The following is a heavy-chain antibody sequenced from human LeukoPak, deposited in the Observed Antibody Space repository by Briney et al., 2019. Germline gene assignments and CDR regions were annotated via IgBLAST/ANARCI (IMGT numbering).Heavy chain of an antibody. D-gene: IGHD3-22*01. V-gene: IGHV5-51*01. CDR1: GNSFTSYW. Sequence: GESLKFSCKGSGNSFTSYWIGWVRAMPGKVLEWMGIIYPGDSDTRYSPSFQGQVTISADKSISTAYLQWSSLKASDTAMYYCARHGWEYYYDSSGYNWFDPWGQGTLVTVSS. CDR2: IYPGDSDT. J-gene: IGHJ5*02. CDR3: ARHGWEYYYDSSGYNWFDP.